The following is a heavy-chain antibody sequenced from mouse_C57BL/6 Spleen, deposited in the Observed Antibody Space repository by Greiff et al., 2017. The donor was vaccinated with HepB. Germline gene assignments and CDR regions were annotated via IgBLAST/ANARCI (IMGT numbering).Heavy chain of an antibody. CDR3: ARAYYYGSSYVAMDY. J-gene: IGHJ4*01. CDR2: IDPSDSET. Sequence: QVQLQQPGAELVRPGSSVKLSCKASGYTFTSYWMHWVKQRPIQGLEWIGNIDPSDSETHYNQKFKDKATLTVDKSSSTAYMQLSSLTSEDSAVYYCARAYYYGSSYVAMDYWGQGTSVTVSS. D-gene: IGHD1-1*01. CDR1: GYTFTSYW. V-gene: IGHV1-52*01.